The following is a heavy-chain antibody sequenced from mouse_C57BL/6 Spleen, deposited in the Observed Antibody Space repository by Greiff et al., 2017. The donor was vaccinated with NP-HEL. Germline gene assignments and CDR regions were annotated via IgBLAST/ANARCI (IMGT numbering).Heavy chain of an antibody. CDR1: GYTFTSYW. D-gene: IGHD2-5*01. V-gene: IGHV1-53*01. Sequence: VQLQQPGTELVKPGASVKLSCKASGYTFTSYWMHWVKQRPGQGLEWIGNINPSNGGTNYNEKFKGKATLTVDKSSSTAYMQLSSLTSEDSAVYFCAGYSNYGWYFDVWGTGTTVTVSS. CDR2: INPSNGGT. J-gene: IGHJ1*03. CDR3: AGYSNYGWYFDV.